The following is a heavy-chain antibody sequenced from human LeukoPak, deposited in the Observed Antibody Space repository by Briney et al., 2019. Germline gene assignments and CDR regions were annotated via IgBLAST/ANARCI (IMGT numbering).Heavy chain of an antibody. CDR1: GGSFSSYY. Sequence: PSETLSLTCAVYGGSFSSYYWSWIRQPPGKGLEWIGEINHSGSTNYNPSLKSRVTISVDTSKNQFSLKLSSVTAADTAVYYCARRSIAVDKNYYYYYYMDVWGKGTTVTISS. D-gene: IGHD6-19*01. CDR3: ARRSIAVDKNYYYYYYMDV. V-gene: IGHV4-34*01. CDR2: INHSGST. J-gene: IGHJ6*03.